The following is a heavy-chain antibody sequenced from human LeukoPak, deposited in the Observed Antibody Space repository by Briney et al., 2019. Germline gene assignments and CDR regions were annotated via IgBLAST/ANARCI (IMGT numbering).Heavy chain of an antibody. Sequence: ASVKVSCKASGYTFTSNYIHWVRQAPGQGLEWMGMIYPRDGSTSYARKFQGRVTVTRDTSTSTVHMELSGLRSEDTAVYYCARDQEGFDYWGQGTLVAVSS. J-gene: IGHJ4*02. CDR1: GYTFTSNY. V-gene: IGHV1-46*01. CDR2: IYPRDGST. CDR3: ARDQEGFDY.